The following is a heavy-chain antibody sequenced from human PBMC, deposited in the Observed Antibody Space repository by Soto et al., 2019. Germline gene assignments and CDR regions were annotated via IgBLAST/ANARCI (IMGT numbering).Heavy chain of an antibody. CDR2: IGIGSSTK. D-gene: IGHD3-22*01. J-gene: IGHJ3*01. CDR3: ARDQLYYNDISGRPLNAFDV. V-gene: IGHV3-48*01. Sequence: CGSLILSFASHWLTLSNYGMYCVVKASWKGLEWVSYIGIGSSTKYYADSVKGRFTISRDNAKNSLYLQMNSLRAEDTAVYYCARDQLYYNDISGRPLNAFDVWGQGT. CDR1: WLTLSNYG.